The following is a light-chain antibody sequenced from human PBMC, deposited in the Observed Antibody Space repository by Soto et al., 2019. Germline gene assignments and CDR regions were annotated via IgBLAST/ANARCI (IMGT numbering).Light chain of an antibody. V-gene: IGKV3-15*01. CDR1: QSVSSD. J-gene: IGKJ1*01. CDR3: QQYTDWTLT. CDR2: GAF. Sequence: EIVMTQSPATLSVSPGESATLSCRASQSVSSDLAWYQQKPGQAPRLLIYGAFTRATGIPTRFSGTGSGTEFTLTISRLQSEDLALYHCQQYTDWTLTSGQGTKVDI.